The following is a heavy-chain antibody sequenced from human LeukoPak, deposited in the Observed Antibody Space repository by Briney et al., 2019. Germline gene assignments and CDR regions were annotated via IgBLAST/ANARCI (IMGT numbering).Heavy chain of an antibody. CDR1: GGTFSSYA. CDR2: IIPILGIA. V-gene: IGHV1-69*04. Sequence: GASVKVSCKASGGTFSSYAISWVRQAPGQGLEWMGRIIPILGIANYAQKFQGRVTITADKSTSTAYMELSSLRSEDTAVYYCARAGIAAAGFFDYWGQGNPGHRLL. J-gene: IGHJ4*02. D-gene: IGHD6-13*01. CDR3: ARAGIAAAGFFDY.